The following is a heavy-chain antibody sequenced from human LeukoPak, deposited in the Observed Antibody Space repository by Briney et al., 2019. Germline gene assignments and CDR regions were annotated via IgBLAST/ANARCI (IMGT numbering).Heavy chain of an antibody. D-gene: IGHD7-27*01. CDR3: ARGVLTGDRKVWSDP. V-gene: IGHV4-61*02. Sequence: SQTLSLTCTVSGGSISSGSYYWSWIRQPAGKGLEWIGRIYTSGSTNYNPTLKSRVTISVDTSKNQFSLKLSSVTAADTAVYYCARGVLTGDRKVWSDPWGQGTLVTVSS. CDR2: IYTSGST. CDR1: GGSISSGSYY. J-gene: IGHJ5*02.